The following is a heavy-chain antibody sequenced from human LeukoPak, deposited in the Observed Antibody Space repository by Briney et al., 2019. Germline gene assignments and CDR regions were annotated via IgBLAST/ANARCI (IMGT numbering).Heavy chain of an antibody. CDR2: NYPGDSDT. CDR3: ARLPRDCSYTSCHDQRNHFDL. CDR1: GYNFINYW. Sequence: ESLKISCKGSGYNFINYWIGWERQMPRKGLEWMRINYPGDSDTRFSPSFQGQVTISVDKSINTAFLQWSSLKASDTAMYYCARLPRDCSYTSCHDQRNHFDLWGQGTLVTVSS. J-gene: IGHJ4*02. V-gene: IGHV5-51*01. D-gene: IGHD2-2*01.